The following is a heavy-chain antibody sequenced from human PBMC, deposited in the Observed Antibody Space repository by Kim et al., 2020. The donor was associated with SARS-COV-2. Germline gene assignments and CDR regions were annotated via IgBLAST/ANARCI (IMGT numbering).Heavy chain of an antibody. Sequence: GGSLRLSCAASGFTVSSNYMSWVRQAPGKGLEWVSVIYSGGSTYYADSVKGRFTISRDNSKNTLYLQMNSLRAEDTAVYYCARRGYSYGSGEGEGYYYYYGMDVWGQGTTVTVSS. V-gene: IGHV3-53*01. CDR2: IYSGGST. J-gene: IGHJ6*02. D-gene: IGHD5-18*01. CDR1: GFTVSSNY. CDR3: ARRGYSYGSGEGEGYYYYYGMDV.